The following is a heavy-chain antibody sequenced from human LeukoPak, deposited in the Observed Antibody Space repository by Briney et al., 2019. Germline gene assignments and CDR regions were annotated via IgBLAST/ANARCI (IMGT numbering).Heavy chain of an antibody. J-gene: IGHJ4*02. CDR2: ITGSGATT. CDR1: GFTFSNYG. V-gene: IGHV3-23*01. CDR3: AKRGFYYDSSGYYYFDF. D-gene: IGHD3-22*01. Sequence: GGSLRLSCAVSGFTFSNYGMSWVRQAPGKGLEWVSTITGSGATTYYADSVKGRFTISRDNPKNTLYLQMNSLRAEDTAVFYCAKRGFYYDSSGYYYFDFWGQGTLVTVSS.